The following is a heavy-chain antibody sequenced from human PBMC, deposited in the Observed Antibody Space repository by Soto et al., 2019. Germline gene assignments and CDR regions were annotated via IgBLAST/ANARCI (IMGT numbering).Heavy chain of an antibody. CDR3: ARVCDFCSGYYAYYFYF. CDR1: CGSGSSGSSY. D-gene: IGHD3-3*01. Sequence: PSETLSLTCTLPCGSGSSGSSYWSWCRPPPRKGLEWIGYLYHSAGTTYTPSLKSRVTISVDTSKNPFSLQLNSVTAADPAVYYCARVCDFCSGYYAYYFYFSGHGRLVTLSS. J-gene: IGHJ4*01. V-gene: IGHV4-61*01. CDR2: LYHSAGT.